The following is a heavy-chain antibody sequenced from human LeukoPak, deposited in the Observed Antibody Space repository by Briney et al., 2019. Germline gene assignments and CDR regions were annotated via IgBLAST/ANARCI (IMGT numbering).Heavy chain of an antibody. V-gene: IGHV3-48*04. D-gene: IGHD6-13*01. CDR2: ISSSSSTI. J-gene: IGHJ6*02. Sequence: GGSLRLSCAASGFTFSSYSMNWVRQAPGKGLEWVSYISSSSSTIYYADSVKGRFTISRDNAKNSLYLQMNSLRAEDTAVYYCASIAAAEDYYYYGMDVWGQGTTVTVSS. CDR3: ASIAAAEDYYYYGMDV. CDR1: GFTFSSYS.